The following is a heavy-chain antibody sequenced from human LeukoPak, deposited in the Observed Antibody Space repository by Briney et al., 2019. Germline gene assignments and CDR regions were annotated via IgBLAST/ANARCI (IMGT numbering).Heavy chain of an antibody. Sequence: SETLSLTCTVSGGSISSYYWSWIRQPPGKGLEWIGYIYYSGSTNYNPSLKSRVTISVDTSKNQFSLKLSSVTAADTAVYYCARAGRWVGATDYWGQGTLVTVSS. D-gene: IGHD1-26*01. V-gene: IGHV4-59*01. CDR1: GGSISSYY. CDR3: ARAGRWVGATDY. CDR2: IYYSGST. J-gene: IGHJ4*02.